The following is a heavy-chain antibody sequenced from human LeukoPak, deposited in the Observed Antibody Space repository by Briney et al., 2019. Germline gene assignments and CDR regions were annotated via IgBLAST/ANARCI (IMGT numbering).Heavy chain of an antibody. D-gene: IGHD4-17*01. CDR3: ASQDGDSHAYAFDI. J-gene: IGHJ3*02. CDR2: IYYSGGT. Sequence: PSETLSLTCTVSGGSISSGDYYWSWIRQPPGKGLEWIGYIYYSGGTYYNPSLKSRVTMSVDTSKNQFSLKLSSVTAADTAVYYCASQDGDSHAYAFDIWGQGTMVTVSS. CDR1: GGSISSGDYY. V-gene: IGHV4-30-4*01.